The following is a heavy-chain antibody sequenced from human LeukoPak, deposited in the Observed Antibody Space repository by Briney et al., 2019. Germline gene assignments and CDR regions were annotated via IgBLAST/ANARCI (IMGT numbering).Heavy chain of an antibody. J-gene: IGHJ4*02. V-gene: IGHV3-7*01. CDR1: GFSFSSYG. CDR3: ARDLAFSRLDY. CDR2: INPDGIKR. D-gene: IGHD2/OR15-2a*01. Sequence: PGGSLRLSCAASGFSFSSYGMHWVRQAPGKGLGWVASINPDGIKRYSADSVKGRFTISRDNARNSLYLQMDSLRVEDTAFYYCARDLAFSRLDYWGQGVLVTVSS.